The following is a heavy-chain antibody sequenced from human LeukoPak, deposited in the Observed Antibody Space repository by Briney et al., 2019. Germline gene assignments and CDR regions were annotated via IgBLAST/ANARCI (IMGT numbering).Heavy chain of an antibody. J-gene: IGHJ4*02. V-gene: IGHV1-46*01. CDR2: INPSVGTT. CDR3: ARDYSGYDRFDY. D-gene: IGHD5-12*01. CDR1: GYTFTSYY. Sequence: ASVKVSCKASGYTFTSYYMHWVRQAPGQGLEWMGIINPSVGTTNYAQKFQGRVTMTSDTSTSTIYMGLSSLRSEDTAVYYCARDYSGYDRFDYWDQGTLVTVSS.